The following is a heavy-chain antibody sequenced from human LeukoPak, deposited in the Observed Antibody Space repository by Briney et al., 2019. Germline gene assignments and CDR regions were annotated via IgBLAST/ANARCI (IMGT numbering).Heavy chain of an antibody. CDR2: ITDSGSST. CDR1: GFTFTGYY. D-gene: IGHD3-10*01. J-gene: IGHJ4*02. Sequence: GGSLRLSCAASGFTFTGYYLHWVRQTPGKGLEYISTITDSGSSTYHTNSVRGRFTIPRDNSKNTLYLQMGNLRTEDTAVYYCARSTRYFGSAMYYFDDWGQGTLVTVSS. V-gene: IGHV3-64*01. CDR3: ARSTRYFGSAMYYFDD.